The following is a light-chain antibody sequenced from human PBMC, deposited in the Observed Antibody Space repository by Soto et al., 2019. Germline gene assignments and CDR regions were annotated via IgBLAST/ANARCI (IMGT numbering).Light chain of an antibody. CDR3: QHFNIWPHMPT. V-gene: IGKV3-15*01. CDR1: QGVGSN. Sequence: IVLTQSPATLSVSPGERATLSCRASQGVGSNLAWYQQRPGQAPRLLIYDASTRATVIPDRFSGGGSGTEFTLTISSLQSDDFAVYYCQHFNIWPHMPTFGGGTKLEIK. J-gene: IGKJ4*01. CDR2: DAS.